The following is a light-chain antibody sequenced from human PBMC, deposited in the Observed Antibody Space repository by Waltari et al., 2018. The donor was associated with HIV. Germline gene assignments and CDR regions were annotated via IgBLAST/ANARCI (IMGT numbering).Light chain of an antibody. CDR2: TNN. J-gene: IGLJ1*01. V-gene: IGLV1-47*01. CDR1: SSNLGTTS. CDR3: AAWDDSLSAYV. Sequence: QSVLTQPPSASVTPGQRVTISCSGSSSNLGTTSLSWYQQVPGTAPKLLIFTNNQRPSGVPDRFSGSKSGTSASLAISEVRSEDEADYYCAAWDDSLSAYVFGSGTTVTVL.